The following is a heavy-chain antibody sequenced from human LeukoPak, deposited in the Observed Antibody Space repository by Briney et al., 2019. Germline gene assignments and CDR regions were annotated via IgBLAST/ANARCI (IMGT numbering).Heavy chain of an antibody. D-gene: IGHD3-16*01. CDR1: GGSISSYY. J-gene: IGHJ4*02. Sequence: SETLSLTCTVSGGSISSYYWSWIRQPPGKGLEWIGYIYYSGSANYNPSLKRRVTIAVDTSKNQFSLKLSSVTAADTAVYYCARHRGYDYVWGSYRSGFDYWGQGTLVTVSS. CDR3: ARHRGYDYVWGSYRSGFDY. V-gene: IGHV4-59*08. CDR2: IYYSGSA.